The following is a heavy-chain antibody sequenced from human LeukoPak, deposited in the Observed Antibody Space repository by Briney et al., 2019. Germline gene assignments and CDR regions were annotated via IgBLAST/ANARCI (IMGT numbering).Heavy chain of an antibody. CDR1: PGSISDSNYY. J-gene: IGHJ4*02. Sequence: KTSETLSLTCTVSPGSISDSNYYWGWIRQPPGKALEWIASIYYSGSTYHNPSLKSRVTISIDMSKNHFSLKLTSVTAADTAVYYCARHWNDRGGILDYWGQGTLVTVFS. V-gene: IGHV4-39*01. CDR3: ARHWNDRGGILDY. CDR2: IYYSGST. D-gene: IGHD1-1*01.